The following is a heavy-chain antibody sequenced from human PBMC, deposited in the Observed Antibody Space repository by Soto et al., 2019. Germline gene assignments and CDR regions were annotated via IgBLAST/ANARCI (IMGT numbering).Heavy chain of an antibody. J-gene: IGHJ6*02. CDR2: VIPIFGTA. D-gene: IGHD6-13*01. CDR3: AREEGMDPMDV. V-gene: IGHV1-69*13. Sequence: PVKGSCKASWYTFSRYGIYWGRRAPGQGPEWMGGVIPIFGTANYAKKLQGRVTITADESTSTAYMELSSLRSEDTAVYYCAREEGMDPMDVWGQGTTVTVSS. CDR1: WYTFSRYG.